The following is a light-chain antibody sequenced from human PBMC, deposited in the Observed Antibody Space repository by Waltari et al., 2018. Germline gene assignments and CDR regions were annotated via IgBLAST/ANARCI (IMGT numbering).Light chain of an antibody. CDR1: SSDIGAYNY. V-gene: IGLV2-14*03. CDR3: TSYTSSNTWV. CDR2: DVT. Sequence: QSPLTQPPSVSESPGQSITIPCTGTSSDIGAYNYVFWYQQHPGKAPKLMISDVTNRPSGVSNRFSGSKSGNTASLTISGLQAEDEADYYCTSYTSSNTWVFGGGTKLTVL. J-gene: IGLJ3*02.